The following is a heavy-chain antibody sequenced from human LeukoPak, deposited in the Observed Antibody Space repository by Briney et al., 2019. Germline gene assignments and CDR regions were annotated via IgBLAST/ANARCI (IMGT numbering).Heavy chain of an antibody. J-gene: IGHJ4*02. CDR1: GLTFNNYA. CDR2: ITSGVGIT. Sequence: GGCLRLSCAASGLTFNNYAMTWDRQAPGRGLEWVSIITSGVGITYYADSVKGRFTISRDNSKNTLYLQMNSLRAEDTAVYYCAKGDYYDFDYWGQGTLVTVSS. V-gene: IGHV3-23*01. D-gene: IGHD3-10*01. CDR3: AKGDYYDFDY.